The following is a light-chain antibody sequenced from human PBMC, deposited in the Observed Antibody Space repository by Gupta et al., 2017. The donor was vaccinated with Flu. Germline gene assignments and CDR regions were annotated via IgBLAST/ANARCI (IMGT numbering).Light chain of an antibody. CDR1: QFISSTQ. V-gene: IGKV3-20*01. Sequence: EIVFTQSPVTLSLSPGDRATLSCRASQFISSTQLAWHQQTPGQAPSLLIYGASVSATGTRDTFGGPGSVRDFTLTMSRREPEDLALYYCHGEAGSSYTFGPGASVEI. CDR2: GAS. CDR3: HGEAGSSYT. J-gene: IGKJ1*01.